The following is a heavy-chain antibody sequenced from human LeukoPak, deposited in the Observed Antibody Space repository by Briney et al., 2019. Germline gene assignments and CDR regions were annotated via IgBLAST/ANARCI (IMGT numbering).Heavy chain of an antibody. V-gene: IGHV6-1*01. Sequence: SQTLSLTCAISGDSVSSNSAAWNWIRQSPSRGLEWLGRTYYRSKWYNDYAVSVKSRITINPDTSKNQFSLQLNSVTPEDTAVYYCARDRGKSSSWAYYYYYYGMDVWGQGTTVTVSS. D-gene: IGHD6-13*01. J-gene: IGHJ6*02. CDR3: ARDRGKSSSWAYYYYYYGMDV. CDR1: GDSVSSNSAA. CDR2: TYYRSKWYN.